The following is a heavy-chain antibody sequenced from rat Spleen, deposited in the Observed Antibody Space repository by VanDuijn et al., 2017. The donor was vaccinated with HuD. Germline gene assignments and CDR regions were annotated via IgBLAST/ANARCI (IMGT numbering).Heavy chain of an antibody. CDR1: GYSITSNY. V-gene: IGHV3-1*01. CDR2: ISYSGST. CDR3: ARYYYDGSYYYGVMDA. J-gene: IGHJ4*01. Sequence: EVQLQESGPGLVKPSQSLSLTCSVTGYSITSNYWGWIRKFPGNKMEWMGYISYSGSTSYNPSLKSRISITRDTSKNQFFLQLNSVTTEDTATYYCARYYYDGSYYYGVMDAWGQGASVTVSS. D-gene: IGHD1-12*02.